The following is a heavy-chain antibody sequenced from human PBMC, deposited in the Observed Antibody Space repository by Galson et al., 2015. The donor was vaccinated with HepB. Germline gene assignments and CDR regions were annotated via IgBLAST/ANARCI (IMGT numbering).Heavy chain of an antibody. CDR1: GFTFSSYA. CDR3: AKDPDFWSGPGMDV. CDR2: ISGNGVTT. V-gene: IGHV3-23*01. D-gene: IGHD3-3*01. J-gene: IGHJ6*02. Sequence: SLRLSCAASGFTFSSYAMTWVRQAPGKGLEWVAAISGNGVTTDYADSVQYRFTISRDNSKNTVSLQMSSLRVEDTAVYYCAKDPDFWSGPGMDVWGQGAMVTVSS.